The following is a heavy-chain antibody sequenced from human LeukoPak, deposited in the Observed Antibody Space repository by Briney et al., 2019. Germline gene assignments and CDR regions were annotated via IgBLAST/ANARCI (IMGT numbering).Heavy chain of an antibody. Sequence: ASVKVSCEASGYSFTGYYMHWVRQAPGQGLEWMGWISPNSGATSYAQKFQGRVTLTKDTSISTAYMELSSPTSDDTAVYYCVRAPAPIKYNLDYWGQGTLVTVSS. J-gene: IGHJ4*02. D-gene: IGHD1-14*01. CDR1: GYSFTGYY. CDR2: ISPNSGAT. CDR3: VRAPAPIKYNLDY. V-gene: IGHV1-2*02.